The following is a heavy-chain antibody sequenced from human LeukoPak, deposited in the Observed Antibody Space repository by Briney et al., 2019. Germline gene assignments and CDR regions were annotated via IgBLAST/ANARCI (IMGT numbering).Heavy chain of an antibody. CDR2: ISADNGNT. CDR3: ARDRPLHHRHSSGWSYFDY. V-gene: IGHV1-18*01. J-gene: IGHJ4*02. CDR1: GYTFTSYG. Sequence: GASVKVSCKASGYTFTSYGISWVRQAPGEGLECMGWISADNGNTNYAQKLQGRVTMTTDTSTSTAYMELRSLRSDDTAVYYCARDRPLHHRHSSGWSYFDYWGQGTLVTVSS. D-gene: IGHD6-19*01.